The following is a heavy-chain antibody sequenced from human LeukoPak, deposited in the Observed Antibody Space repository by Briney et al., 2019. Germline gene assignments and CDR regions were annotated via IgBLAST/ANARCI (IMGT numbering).Heavy chain of an antibody. V-gene: IGHV5-51*01. J-gene: IGHJ4*01. CDR2: IYPGDSDT. CDR3: ARREYFDWFAY. D-gene: IGHD3-9*01. CDR1: GYSFTSYW. Sequence: GGSLKISCKGSGYSFTSYWIGWVRQMPGKGLEWMGIIYPGDSDTRYSPSFQGQVTISVDKSISTAYLQWSSLKASDTAMYYCARREYFDWFAYWGQEPWSPSPQ.